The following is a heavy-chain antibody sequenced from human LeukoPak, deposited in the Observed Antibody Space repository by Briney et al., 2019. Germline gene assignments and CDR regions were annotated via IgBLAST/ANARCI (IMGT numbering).Heavy chain of an antibody. CDR2: ISGGGGST. D-gene: IGHD5-12*01. Sequence: PGGSLRLSCTASGFTFRHNALSWVRQAPGKGLEWVSAISGGGGSTHYADSVKGRFTISRDNSKNTLYLEMNSLRAEDTALYYCAKEAHSGGVATWEKLYFDYWGQGTLVTVSS. J-gene: IGHJ4*02. V-gene: IGHV3-23*01. CDR3: AKEAHSGGVATWEKLYFDY. CDR1: GFTFRHNA.